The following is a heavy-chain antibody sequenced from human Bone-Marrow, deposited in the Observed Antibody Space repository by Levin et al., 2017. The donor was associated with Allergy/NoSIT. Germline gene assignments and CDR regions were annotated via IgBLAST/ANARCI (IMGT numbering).Heavy chain of an antibody. CDR2: IKQDGSEK. CDR1: GFTFRSYW. V-gene: IGHV3-7*01. CDR3: ARSRHLAVAAGSAY. Sequence: LSLPCAASGFTFRSYWMSWVRPAPGKGLEWVANIKQDGSEKYYVDSVKGRFTISRDNAKNSLYLQMNSLRAEDTAVYYCARSRHLAVAAGSAYWGQGTLVTVSS. J-gene: IGHJ4*02. D-gene: IGHD6-19*01.